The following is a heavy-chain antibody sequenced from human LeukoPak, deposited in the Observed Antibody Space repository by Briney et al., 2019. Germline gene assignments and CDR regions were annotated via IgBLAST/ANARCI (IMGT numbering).Heavy chain of an antibody. J-gene: IGHJ4*02. Sequence: PSETLSLTCTVPGGSISSYYWSWIRQPPGEGLEWIGYIYYSGSTNYNPSLKSRVTISVDTSKNLCSRKLSSVTTADTAVYYCARHTIEFDYWGQGTLVTVSS. CDR2: IYYSGST. D-gene: IGHD1-1*01. CDR1: GGSISSYY. CDR3: ARHTIEFDY. V-gene: IGHV4-59*08.